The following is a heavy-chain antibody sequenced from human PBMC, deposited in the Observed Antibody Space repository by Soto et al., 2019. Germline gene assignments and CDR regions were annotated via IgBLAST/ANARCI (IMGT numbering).Heavy chain of an antibody. Sequence: EVQLVESGGGLVQPGGSLRLSCAASGFTFSGYWMAWVRQAPGKGLEWVANINQGGGEKYHVDSVKGRFTISRDNAKNSLYLQMNSLRAEDTAVYYCARDATFCLDCWGRGTLVTVSS. CDR1: GFTFSGYW. CDR3: ARDATFCLDC. V-gene: IGHV3-7*03. D-gene: IGHD3-16*01. J-gene: IGHJ4*02. CDR2: INQGGGEK.